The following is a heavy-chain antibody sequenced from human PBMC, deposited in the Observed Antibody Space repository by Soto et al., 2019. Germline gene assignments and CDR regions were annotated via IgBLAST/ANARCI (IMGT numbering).Heavy chain of an antibody. CDR1: GFTFSNYA. J-gene: IGHJ4*02. CDR3: AKVGCYGSLDY. V-gene: IGHV3-23*01. Sequence: PGGSLRLSCAASGFTFSNYAMSWVRQAPGKGLEWVSGISGIGVSTYYADSVKGRFTISRDNSKNTLYLQMNTLRAEDTAVYYCAKVGCYGSLDYWGQGILVTVSS. CDR2: ISGIGVST. D-gene: IGHD3-10*01.